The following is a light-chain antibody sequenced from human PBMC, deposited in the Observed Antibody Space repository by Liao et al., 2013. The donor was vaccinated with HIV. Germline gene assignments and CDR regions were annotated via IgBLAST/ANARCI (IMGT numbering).Light chain of an antibody. CDR3: QTWDSSTAHVV. CDR1: DLGNKY. Sequence: SYELTQPPSVSVSPGQTASITCFGEDLGNKYVCWYQQRPGQAPVLVIYQDAKRPSGVPERFSGSNSGNTATLTISGTQAMDEADYYCQTWDSSTAHVVFGGGTKLTVL. J-gene: IGLJ2*01. CDR2: QDA. V-gene: IGLV3-1*01.